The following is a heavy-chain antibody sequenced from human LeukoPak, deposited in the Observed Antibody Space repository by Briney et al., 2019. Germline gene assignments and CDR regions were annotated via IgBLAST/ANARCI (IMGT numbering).Heavy chain of an antibody. CDR3: ARDLGYCSSTSCYGWFDP. V-gene: IGHV4-59*01. CDR1: GGSISSYY. Sequence: SETLSLTCTVSGGSISSYYWSWIRQPPGKGLEWIGYIYYSGSTNYNPSLKSRVTISVDTSKNQFSLKLSSVTAADTAVCYCARDLGYCSSTSCYGWFDPWGQGTLVTVSS. J-gene: IGHJ5*02. D-gene: IGHD2-2*03. CDR2: IYYSGST.